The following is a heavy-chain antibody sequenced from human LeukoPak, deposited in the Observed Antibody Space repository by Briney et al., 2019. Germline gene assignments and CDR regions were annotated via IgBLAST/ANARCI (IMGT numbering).Heavy chain of an antibody. Sequence: SQTLSLTSSVSDGSISSDTYYWSWIRQPAGKGLEWIGRIYTSGSTNYNPSLESRVTMSIDTSNKQFSLKLSSVTAADTAVYYCARDRRGSAYGMDVWGQGTTVTVSS. J-gene: IGHJ6*02. CDR1: DGSISSDTYY. D-gene: IGHD3-10*01. V-gene: IGHV4-61*02. CDR2: IYTSGST. CDR3: ARDRRGSAYGMDV.